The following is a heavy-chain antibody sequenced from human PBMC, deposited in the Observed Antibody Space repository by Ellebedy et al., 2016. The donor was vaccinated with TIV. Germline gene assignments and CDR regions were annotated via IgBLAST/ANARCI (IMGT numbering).Heavy chain of an antibody. J-gene: IGHJ5*02. D-gene: IGHD5-18*01. CDR3: ARDADVITRGYSYGAGNWFDP. CDR1: GGTFSSYA. CDR2: IIPIFGTA. V-gene: IGHV1-69*13. Sequence: SVKVSCXASGGTFSSYAISWVRQAPGQGLEWMGGIIPIFGTANYAQKFQGRVTITADESTSTAYMELSSLRSEDTAVYYCARDADVITRGYSYGAGNWFDPWGQGTLVTVSS.